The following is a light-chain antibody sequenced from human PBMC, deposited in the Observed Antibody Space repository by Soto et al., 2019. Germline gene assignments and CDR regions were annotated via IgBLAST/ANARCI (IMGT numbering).Light chain of an antibody. Sequence: EIVMTQSPATLSVSPGERATLSCTASQSVSSKLAWFQQKPGQAPRLLIYFASTRATDIPARFSGSGSGTEFTLNISSLQSEDCAVYYCQKYNNWPHTFGQGTKLEIK. V-gene: IGKV3-15*01. CDR1: QSVSSK. J-gene: IGKJ2*01. CDR2: FAS. CDR3: QKYNNWPHT.